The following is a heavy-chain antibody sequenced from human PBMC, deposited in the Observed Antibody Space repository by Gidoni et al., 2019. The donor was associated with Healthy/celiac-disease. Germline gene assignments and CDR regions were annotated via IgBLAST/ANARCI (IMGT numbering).Heavy chain of an antibody. D-gene: IGHD4-17*01. Sequence: QLQLQESGPGLVKPSETLSPTCTVSCCSLRSSSYYWGWIRQPPGKGLEWIGSIYYSGSTYYNPSLKSRVSISVDTSKNQFSLKLSSVTAADTAVYYCASHEYGDFDTYDYWGQGTLVTVSS. V-gene: IGHV4-39*01. CDR3: ASHEYGDFDTYDY. CDR2: IYYSGST. J-gene: IGHJ4*02. CDR1: CCSLRSSSYY.